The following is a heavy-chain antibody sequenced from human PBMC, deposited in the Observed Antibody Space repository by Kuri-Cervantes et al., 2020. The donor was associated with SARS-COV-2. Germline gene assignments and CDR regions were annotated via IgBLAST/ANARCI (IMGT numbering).Heavy chain of an antibody. CDR3: AKDRVGVQDF. J-gene: IGHJ4*02. CDR1: AFTFSSYA. D-gene: IGHD2-21*01. V-gene: IGHV3-30-3*01. Sequence: GESLKISCAASAFTFSSYAMHWVRQAPGKGLEWVAIISYDGSNKYYADSVKGRFTISRDNSKNTLYLHMKSLRSEDTAMYYCAKDRVGVQDFWGQGTLVTVSS. CDR2: ISYDGSNK.